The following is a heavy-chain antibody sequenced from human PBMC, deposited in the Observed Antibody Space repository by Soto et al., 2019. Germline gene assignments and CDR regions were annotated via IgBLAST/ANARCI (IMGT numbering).Heavy chain of an antibody. CDR2: IKSKTDGGTT. CDR1: GFTFGNAW. J-gene: IGHJ4*02. V-gene: IGHV3-15*01. Sequence: GGSLRLSCAASGFTFGNAWKSWVRQAPGKGLEWVGRIKSKTDGGTTDYAAPVKGRFTISRDDSKNTLYLQMNSLKTEDTAVYYCTTDTKYYDYVWGSYRTFDYWGQGTMVTVYS. D-gene: IGHD3-16*02. CDR3: TTDTKYYDYVWGSYRTFDY.